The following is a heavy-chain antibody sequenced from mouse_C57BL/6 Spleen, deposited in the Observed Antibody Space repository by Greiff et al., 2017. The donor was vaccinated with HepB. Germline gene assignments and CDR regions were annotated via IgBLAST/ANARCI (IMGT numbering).Heavy chain of an antibody. V-gene: IGHV1-76*01. CDR1: GYTFTDYY. D-gene: IGHD2-4*01. Sequence: QVQLKESGAELVRPGASVKLSCKASGYTFTDYYINWVKQRPGQGLEWIARIYPGSGNTYYNEKFKGKATLTAEKSSSTAYMQLSSLTSEDSAVYFCARGWMIRDAMDYWGQGTSVTVSS. CDR2: IYPGSGNT. CDR3: ARGWMIRDAMDY. J-gene: IGHJ4*01.